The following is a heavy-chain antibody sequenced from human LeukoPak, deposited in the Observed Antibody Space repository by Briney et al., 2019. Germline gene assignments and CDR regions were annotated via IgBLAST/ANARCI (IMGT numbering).Heavy chain of an antibody. Sequence: ASVKVSCKASGYTFIGYYIHWVRQAPGQGLEWMGWINPNSGGTNYAQKFQGRVTMTRDTSISTAYMELSRLRSDDTAVYYCARDIGMGDFWSGYYHNWFDPWGQGTLVAVSS. J-gene: IGHJ5*02. CDR1: GYTFIGYY. CDR3: ARDIGMGDFWSGYYHNWFDP. CDR2: INPNSGGT. V-gene: IGHV1-2*02. D-gene: IGHD3-3*01.